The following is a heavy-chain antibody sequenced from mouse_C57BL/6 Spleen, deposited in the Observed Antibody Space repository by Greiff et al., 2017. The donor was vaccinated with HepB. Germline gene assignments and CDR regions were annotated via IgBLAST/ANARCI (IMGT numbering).Heavy chain of an antibody. D-gene: IGHD2-5*01. CDR3: ARSYSNYFDY. J-gene: IGHJ2*01. V-gene: IGHV1-52*01. Sequence: VQLQQPGAELVRPGSSVKLSCKASGYTFTSYWMHWVKQRPIQGLEWIGNIDPSDSETHYNQKFKDKATLTVDKSSSTAYMQLSSLTAEDSAVYYCARSYSNYFDYWGQGTTLTVSS. CDR1: GYTFTSYW. CDR2: IDPSDSET.